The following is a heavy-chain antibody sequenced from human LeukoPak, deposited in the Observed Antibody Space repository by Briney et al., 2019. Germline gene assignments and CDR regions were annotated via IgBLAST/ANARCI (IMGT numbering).Heavy chain of an antibody. J-gene: IGHJ6*02. V-gene: IGHV3-21*01. D-gene: IGHD4-17*01. CDR3: AREHGDFYYYYYGMDV. CDR2: ISSSSSYI. Sequence: GGSLRLSCAASGFTFSSYSMNWVRQAPGKGLEWVSSISSSSSYIYYADSVKGRFTISRDNAKNSLYLQMNSLRAEDTAVYYCAREHGDFYYYYYGMDVWGQGTTVTVSS. CDR1: GFTFSSYS.